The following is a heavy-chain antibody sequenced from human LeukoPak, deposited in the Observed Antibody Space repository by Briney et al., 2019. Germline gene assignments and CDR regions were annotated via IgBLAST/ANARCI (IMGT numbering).Heavy chain of an antibody. J-gene: IGHJ4*02. Sequence: SETLSLTCAVYGGSFSGYYWSWIRQPPGKGLEWIGRIYTSGSTNYNPSLKSRVTMSVDTSKNQFSLKLSSVTAADTAVYYCARANIAARQLDYWGRGTLVTVSS. CDR2: IYTSGST. V-gene: IGHV4-59*10. CDR1: GGSFSGYY. CDR3: ARANIAARQLDY. D-gene: IGHD6-6*01.